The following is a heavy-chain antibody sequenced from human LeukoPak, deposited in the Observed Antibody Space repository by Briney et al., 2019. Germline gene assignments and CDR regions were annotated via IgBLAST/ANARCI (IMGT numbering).Heavy chain of an antibody. CDR3: ARLSSSSVY. Sequence: SETLSLTCAVYGGSFSGYYWSWIRQPPGKGLEWIGEINHSGSTNYNPSLKSRVTISVDTSKNQFSLKLSSVTAADTAVYYCARLSSSSVYWGQGTLVTVSS. CDR1: GGSFSGYY. CDR2: INHSGST. D-gene: IGHD6-6*01. J-gene: IGHJ4*02. V-gene: IGHV4-34*01.